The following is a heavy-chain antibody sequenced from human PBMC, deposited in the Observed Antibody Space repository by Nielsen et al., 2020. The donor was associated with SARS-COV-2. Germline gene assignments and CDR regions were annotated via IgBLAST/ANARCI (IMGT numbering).Heavy chain of an antibody. D-gene: IGHD5-18*01. V-gene: IGHV1-2*06. CDR2: INPNSAGT. J-gene: IGHJ5*02. CDR3: ARDEYNYGYNWFDT. CDR1: GYTFADYH. Sequence: ASVKVSCKTYGYTFADYHIHWVRRTPGQGLEWMGRINPNSAGTNYAQRFKGRVTLTTDTSISTAYMDLSRLRSDDTAVYYCARDEYNYGYNWFDTWGQGTLVTVSS.